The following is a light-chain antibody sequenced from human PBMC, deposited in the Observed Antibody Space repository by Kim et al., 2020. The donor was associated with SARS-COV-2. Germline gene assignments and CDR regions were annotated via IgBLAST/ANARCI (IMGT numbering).Light chain of an antibody. J-gene: IGKJ2*01. CDR3: QQYTTSPPAYT. Sequence: PVERATLSCRASQSISSEFLARYQRISGQPPRLLIFGASNRAAGIPDRFTGGGSGTDFSLTITRLEPADSAVYYCQQYTTSPPAYTFGQGTKLEI. CDR1: QSISSEF. V-gene: IGKV3-20*01. CDR2: GAS.